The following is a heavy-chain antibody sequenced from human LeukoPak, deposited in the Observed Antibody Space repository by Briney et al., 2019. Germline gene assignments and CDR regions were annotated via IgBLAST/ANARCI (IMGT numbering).Heavy chain of an antibody. CDR2: INHSGST. CDR3: ASGDFWSGSRPFDY. D-gene: IGHD3-3*01. V-gene: IGHV4-34*01. Sequence: SETLSLTCAVYGGSFSGYYWSWIRQPPGKGLEWIGEINHSGSTNYIPSLKSRVTISVDTSKNQFSLKLSSVTAADTAVYYCASGDFWSGSRPFDYWGQGTLVTVSS. J-gene: IGHJ4*02. CDR1: GGSFSGYY.